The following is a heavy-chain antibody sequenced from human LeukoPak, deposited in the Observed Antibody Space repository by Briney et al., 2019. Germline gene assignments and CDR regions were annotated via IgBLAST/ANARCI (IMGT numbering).Heavy chain of an antibody. V-gene: IGHV4-38-2*02. CDR3: ARDPGSSGYWYFDL. J-gene: IGHJ2*01. Sequence: KPSETLSLTCAVSGYSISSGYYWGWIRQPPGKGLEWIGSIYHSGSTYYDPSLKSRVTISVDTSKNQFSLRLTSVTAADTAVYYCARDPGSSGYWYFDLWGRGTLVTVSS. CDR1: GYSISSGYY. D-gene: IGHD6-19*01. CDR2: IYHSGST.